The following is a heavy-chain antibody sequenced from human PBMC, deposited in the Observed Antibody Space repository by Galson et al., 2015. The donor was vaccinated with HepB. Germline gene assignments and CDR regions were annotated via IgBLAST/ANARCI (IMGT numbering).Heavy chain of an antibody. V-gene: IGHV1-18*04. CDR3: ARVRYGSGSYHFDY. Sequence: SVKVSCKASGYTFTSYGISWVRQAPGQGLEWMGWITPNNGNTNYAQKLQGRVTMTTDTSTSTAYMELRSLISDDTAVYYCARVRYGSGSYHFDYWGQGTLVTVSS. CDR1: GYTFTSYG. J-gene: IGHJ4*02. D-gene: IGHD3-10*01. CDR2: ITPNNGNT.